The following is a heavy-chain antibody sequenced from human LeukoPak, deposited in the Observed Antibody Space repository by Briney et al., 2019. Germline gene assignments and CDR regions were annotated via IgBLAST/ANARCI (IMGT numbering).Heavy chain of an antibody. V-gene: IGHV4-59*01. Sequence: PSETLSLTCTVSGASINGYYWNWLRQSPGKGLEWIAFIYDTGSSNYNPSLRSRVTISLDTSKNQFPLRLKSVTAADTAVYYCAGNRNALGDVNWLDPWGQGTLVTVSS. CDR2: IYDTGSS. CDR1: GASINGYY. D-gene: IGHD3-16*01. CDR3: AGNRNALGDVNWLDP. J-gene: IGHJ5*02.